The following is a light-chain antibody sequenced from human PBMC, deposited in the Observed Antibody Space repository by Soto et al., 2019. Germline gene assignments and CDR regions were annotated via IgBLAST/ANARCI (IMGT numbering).Light chain of an antibody. V-gene: IGKV3D-15*01. CDR1: QSVSDN. J-gene: IGKJ4*02. CDR3: QKYNDWPLT. CDR2: GAS. Sequence: EIVLTQSPATLSVSPGERVTLSCRASQSVSDNLAWYQQKPGQAPRLLIYGASIRATDIPARFSGSGSGTEFSLTTSSLQSEDFEVYYCQKYNDWPLTFGGGTKV.